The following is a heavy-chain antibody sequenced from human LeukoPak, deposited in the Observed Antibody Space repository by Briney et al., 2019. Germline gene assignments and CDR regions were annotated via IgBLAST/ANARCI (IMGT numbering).Heavy chain of an antibody. CDR2: IRFDGSNK. Sequence: PGGSLRLSCAASGFTFSNYGMHWVRQAPGKGLEWVAFIRFDGSNKYYVDSVKGRFTISRGNSKNTLYLQMNSLRAEDTAVYYCAKDVVWASDYWGQGTLVTVSS. D-gene: IGHD3-16*01. CDR3: AKDVVWASDY. V-gene: IGHV3-30*02. J-gene: IGHJ4*02. CDR1: GFTFSNYG.